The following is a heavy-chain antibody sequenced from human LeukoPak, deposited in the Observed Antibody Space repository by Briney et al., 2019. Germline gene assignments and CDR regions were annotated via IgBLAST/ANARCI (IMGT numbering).Heavy chain of an antibody. D-gene: IGHD3-22*01. CDR2: VYFTGTP. CDR1: GGSISGYC. Sequence: SETLSLTCTVSGGSISGYCWTWLRQAAGKGLEWIGRVYFTGTPKYNPSLRSRVTMSVGTSKSQFSLMLSSVTAADSAVYYCARGDYYDSAYYALDYWGQGILVTVSS. V-gene: IGHV4-4*07. J-gene: IGHJ4*02. CDR3: ARGDYYDSAYYALDY.